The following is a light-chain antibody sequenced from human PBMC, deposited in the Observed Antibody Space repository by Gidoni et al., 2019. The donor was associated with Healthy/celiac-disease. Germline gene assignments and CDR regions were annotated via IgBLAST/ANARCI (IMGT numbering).Light chain of an antibody. CDR3: QQSYSTPPWT. CDR1: QSISSY. Sequence: DIQMTQSPSSLSASVGDRVTNTCRASQSISSYLNWYQQKPGKAPKLLIYAASSLQSGVPSRFSGSGSGTDFTLTISSLQPEDFATYYCQQSYSTPPWTFAQXTKVEIK. V-gene: IGKV1-39*01. CDR2: AAS. J-gene: IGKJ1*01.